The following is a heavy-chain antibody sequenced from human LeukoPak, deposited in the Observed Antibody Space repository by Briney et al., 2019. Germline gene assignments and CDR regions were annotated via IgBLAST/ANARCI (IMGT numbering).Heavy chain of an antibody. CDR3: ARGYSGTYRFGY. CDR1: GFTFSSYW. J-gene: IGHJ4*02. CDR2: IKQDGSER. V-gene: IGHV3-7*01. D-gene: IGHD1-26*01. Sequence: GGSLRLSCAASGFTFSSYWMSWVRQAPGKGLEWVANIKQDGSERNYVDSVKGRFTISRDNAKNTLYLQMSSLRAEDTAVYYCARGYSGTYRFGYWGQGTLVTVSS.